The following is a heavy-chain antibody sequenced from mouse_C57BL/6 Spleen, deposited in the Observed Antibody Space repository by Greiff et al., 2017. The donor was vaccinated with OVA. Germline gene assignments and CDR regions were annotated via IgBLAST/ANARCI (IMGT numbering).Heavy chain of an antibody. CDR2: ILPGSGST. V-gene: IGHV1-9*01. CDR1: GYTFTGYW. CDR3: ARYNVGYAMDY. D-gene: IGHD6-1*01. J-gene: IGHJ4*01. Sequence: VMLVQSGAELMKPGASVKLSCKATGYTFTGYWIAWVKPRPGPGLEWLGEILPGSGSTNYNEKFKGKATFTADTSSNTAYMQLSSLTTEDSAIYYCARYNVGYAMDYWGQGTSVTVSS.